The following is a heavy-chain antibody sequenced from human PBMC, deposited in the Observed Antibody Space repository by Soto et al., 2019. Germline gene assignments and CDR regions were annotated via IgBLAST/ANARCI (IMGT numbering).Heavy chain of an antibody. D-gene: IGHD3-10*01. CDR3: ARDSVGSGSYYGPRWLDS. J-gene: IGHJ5*01. Sequence: PSETLSLTCTVSGGSISSYYWSWIRQPPGKGLEWIGYIYYSGSTNYNPSLKSRVTISVDTSKNQFSLKLSSVTAADTAVYYCARDSVGSGSYYGPRWLDSGGQGTLVTVSS. CDR1: GGSISSYY. V-gene: IGHV4-59*01. CDR2: IYYSGST.